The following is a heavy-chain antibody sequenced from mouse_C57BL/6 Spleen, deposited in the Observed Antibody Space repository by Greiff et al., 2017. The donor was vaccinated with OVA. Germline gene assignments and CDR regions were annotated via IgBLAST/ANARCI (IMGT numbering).Heavy chain of an antibody. D-gene: IGHD1-1*01. CDR1: GYTFTDYY. V-gene: IGHV1-26*01. CDR2: INPNNGGT. Sequence: VQLQQSGPELVKPGASVKISCKASGYTFTDYYMNWVKQSHGKSLEWIGDINPNNGGTSYNQKFKGKATLTVDKSSSTAYMELRSLTSEDSAVYYCARLDYGSRSYAMDYWGQGTSVTVSS. CDR3: ARLDYGSRSYAMDY. J-gene: IGHJ4*01.